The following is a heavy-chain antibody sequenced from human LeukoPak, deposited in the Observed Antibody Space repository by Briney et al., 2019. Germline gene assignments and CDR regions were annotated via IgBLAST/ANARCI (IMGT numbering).Heavy chain of an antibody. CDR3: ARVVGESVAGRDY. J-gene: IGHJ4*02. D-gene: IGHD6-19*01. Sequence: ASVKVSCRASGYTFTGYYMHWVRQAPGQGLEWMGWINPNSGGTNYAQKFQGRVTMTRDTSISTAYMELSGLRSDDTAVYYCARVVGESVAGRDYWGQGNLVTVSS. V-gene: IGHV1-2*02. CDR1: GYTFTGYY. CDR2: INPNSGGT.